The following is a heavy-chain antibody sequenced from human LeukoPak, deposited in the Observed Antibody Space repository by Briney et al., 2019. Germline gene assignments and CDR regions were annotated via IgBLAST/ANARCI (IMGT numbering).Heavy chain of an antibody. J-gene: IGHJ4*02. CDR2: INPNSGGT. D-gene: IGHD2-15*01. Sequence: ASVKVSCKASGYTFTGYYMLWVRQAPGQGLEWMGRINPNSGGTNYAQKFQGRVTMTRDTSISTAYMELSRLRSDDTAVYYCARDLGYCSGGSCYWGQGTLVTVSS. CDR1: GYTFTGYY. V-gene: IGHV1-2*06. CDR3: ARDLGYCSGGSCY.